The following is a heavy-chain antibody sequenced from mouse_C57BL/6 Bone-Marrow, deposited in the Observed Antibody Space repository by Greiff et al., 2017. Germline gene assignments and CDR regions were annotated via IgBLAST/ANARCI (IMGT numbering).Heavy chain of an antibody. D-gene: IGHD1-1*01. J-gene: IGHJ4*01. CDR2: ISSGSSTI. V-gene: IGHV5-17*01. CDR3: ARWGHFITTVVATRYYAMDY. CDR1: GFTFSDYG. Sequence: EVQGVESGGGLVKPGGSLKLSCAASGFTFSDYGMHWVRQAPEKGLEWVAYISSGSSTIYYADTVKGRFTISRDNAKNTLFLQMTSLRSEDTAMYSCARWGHFITTVVATRYYAMDYWGQGTSVTVSS.